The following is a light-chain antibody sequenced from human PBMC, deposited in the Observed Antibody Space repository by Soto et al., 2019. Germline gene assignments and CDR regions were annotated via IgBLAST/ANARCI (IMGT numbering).Light chain of an antibody. Sequence: DFQMPQPPSTLSASHGDQVTITCRATQSISSWLAWYQHKPGEAPKLLIYDASDLETGVPLRFSGRGSETEFTLTISSLQPDDFATYYRQQYNSYSRTFGQGTKVDIK. CDR3: QQYNSYSRT. V-gene: IGKV1-5*01. J-gene: IGKJ1*01. CDR1: QSISSW. CDR2: DAS.